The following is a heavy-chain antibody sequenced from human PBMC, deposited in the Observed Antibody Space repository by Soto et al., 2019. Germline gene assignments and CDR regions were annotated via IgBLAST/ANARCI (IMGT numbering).Heavy chain of an antibody. CDR3: ARGWLGYCSGGSCYSPYYYYYYGMDV. CDR1: GGSVSNGMYY. Sequence: SETLSLTCTVSGGSVSNGMYYWSWIRQPPGKGLEWIGNVYFTGTAIYNPSLKSRVTMSVGTYKDQFFLKLTSVTAADTAVYYCARGWLGYCSGGSCYSPYYYYYYGMDVWRQGTTVTVSS. J-gene: IGHJ6*02. V-gene: IGHV4-61*01. CDR2: VYFTGTA. D-gene: IGHD2-15*01.